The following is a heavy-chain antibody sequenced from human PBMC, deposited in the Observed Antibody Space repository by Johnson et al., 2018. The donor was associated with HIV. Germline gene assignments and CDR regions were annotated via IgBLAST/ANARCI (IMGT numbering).Heavy chain of an antibody. CDR3: AKARGYSSSWYLGYDAFDI. CDR1: GFTFSNYA. CDR2: ISWNSGSI. J-gene: IGHJ3*02. D-gene: IGHD6-13*01. Sequence: VQLVESGGGVVQPGRSLRLSCAASGFTFSNYAMHWVRQAPGKGLEWVAVISWNSGSIGYADSVQGRFTISRDNAKNSLYLQMNSLRAEDTALYYCAKARGYSSSWYLGYDAFDIWGQGTMVTVSS. V-gene: IGHV3-9*01.